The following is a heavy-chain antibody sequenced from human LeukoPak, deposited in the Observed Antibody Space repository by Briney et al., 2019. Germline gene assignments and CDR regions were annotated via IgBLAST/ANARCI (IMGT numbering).Heavy chain of an antibody. CDR1: GGSISSSSYY. CDR2: IHYSGST. Sequence: SPSETLSLTCTVSGGSISSSSYYWGWIRQPPGKGLEWIGSIHYSGSTYHNPSLKSRVTISVDTSKNQFSLKLSSVTAADTAVYYCARLVYESYPNYFDYWGQGTLVTVSS. V-gene: IGHV4-39*01. J-gene: IGHJ4*02. CDR3: ARLVYESYPNYFDY. D-gene: IGHD1-26*01.